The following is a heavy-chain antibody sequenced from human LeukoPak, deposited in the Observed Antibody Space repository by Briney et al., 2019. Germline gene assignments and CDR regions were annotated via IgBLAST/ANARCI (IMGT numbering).Heavy chain of an antibody. CDR1: GFTFDDYA. J-gene: IGHJ2*01. Sequence: GGSLRLSCAASGFTFDDYAMHWVRQAPGKGLEWVSGIGWNSGSIGYADSVKGRFTISRDNAKNSLYLQMNSLRAEDMALYYCAKSGYYGSGSYQTDWYFDLWGRGTLVTVSS. CDR3: AKSGYYGSGSYQTDWYFDL. CDR2: IGWNSGSI. D-gene: IGHD3-10*01. V-gene: IGHV3-9*03.